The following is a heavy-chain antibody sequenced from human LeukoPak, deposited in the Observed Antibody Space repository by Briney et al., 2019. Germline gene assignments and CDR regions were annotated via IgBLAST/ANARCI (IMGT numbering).Heavy chain of an antibody. Sequence: SVKVSCKASGGTFSSYAISWVRQAPGQGLEWMGGIIPIFGTATYAQKFQGRVTITADESTSTAYMELSSLRSEDTAVYYCATLGYCSGGSCYDYYYYYYMDVWGKGTTVTVSS. V-gene: IGHV1-69*13. J-gene: IGHJ6*03. D-gene: IGHD2-15*01. CDR2: IIPIFGTA. CDR3: ATLGYCSGGSCYDYYYYYYMDV. CDR1: GGTFSSYA.